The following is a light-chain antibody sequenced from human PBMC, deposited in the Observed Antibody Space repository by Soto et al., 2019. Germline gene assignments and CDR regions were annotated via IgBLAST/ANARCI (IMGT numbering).Light chain of an antibody. V-gene: IGKV1-5*01. CDR2: DVS. Sequence: DIQMTQSPSTLSASVGDRVTITCRASQNIERWLAWYQQKPGKAPKLLLYDVSSLESGVPSRFSGSGSGTEFTLTISSLQSDDFGTYYCQQYDSYSWTFGQGTKVDI. CDR1: QNIERW. CDR3: QQYDSYSWT. J-gene: IGKJ1*01.